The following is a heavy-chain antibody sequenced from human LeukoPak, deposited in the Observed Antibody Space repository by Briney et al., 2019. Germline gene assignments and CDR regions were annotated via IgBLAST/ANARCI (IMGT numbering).Heavy chain of an antibody. CDR3: AKDDLAGGWYHFFDY. V-gene: IGHV3-23*01. CDR1: AFTLSSYA. J-gene: IGHJ4*02. Sequence: GGSLRLSCAASAFTLSSYAMSWVRQAPGKGLEWVSAISGSGGSTYYADSVKGRFTISRDNSKNTLYLQMNSLRAEDTAVYYCAKDDLAGGWYHFFDYWGQGTLVTVSS. CDR2: ISGSGGST. D-gene: IGHD6-19*01.